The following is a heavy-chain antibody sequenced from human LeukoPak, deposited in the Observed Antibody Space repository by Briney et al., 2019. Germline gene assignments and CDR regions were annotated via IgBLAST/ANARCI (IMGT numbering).Heavy chain of an antibody. CDR3: ASRSRLGIGDYYMDV. CDR1: GYTFTSYG. D-gene: IGHD7-27*01. CDR2: ISAYNGNT. V-gene: IGHV1-18*01. Sequence: ASVKVSCKASGYTFTSYGISWVRQAPGQGLEWMGWISAYNGNTNCAQKLQGRVTMTTDTSTSTAYMELRSLRSDDTAVYYCASRSRLGIGDYYMDVWGKGTTVTVSS. J-gene: IGHJ6*03.